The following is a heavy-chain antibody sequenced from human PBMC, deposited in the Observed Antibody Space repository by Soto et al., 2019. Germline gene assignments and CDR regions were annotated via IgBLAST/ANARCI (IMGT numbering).Heavy chain of an antibody. V-gene: IGHV4-30-4*01. Sequence: SETLSLTCTVSGGSISSGDYYWSWIRQPPGKGLEWIGHIYDGGTTYSSPSLKGRVTISADTSETQFSLKLSSVSAADTAVYYCARGPSGDKIDYWGQGIQVPVSS. CDR3: ARGPSGDKIDY. J-gene: IGHJ4*02. CDR2: IYDGGTT. CDR1: GGSISSGDYY. D-gene: IGHD7-27*01.